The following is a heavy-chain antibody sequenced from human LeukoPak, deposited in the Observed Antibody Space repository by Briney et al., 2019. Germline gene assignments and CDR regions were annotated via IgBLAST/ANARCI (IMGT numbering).Heavy chain of an antibody. J-gene: IGHJ3*02. V-gene: IGHV5-51*01. CDR2: IYPGDSDS. Sequence: GESLRISCKTSGFSFTGYWIGWVRQMPEKGLEWMGIIYPGDSDSKYSPSFQGLVTFSADKSISTAYPQWSSLRASDTAMYYCARLRGDSSGYDALEIWGQGTMVTVSS. D-gene: IGHD3-22*01. CDR1: GFSFTGYW. CDR3: ARLRGDSSGYDALEI.